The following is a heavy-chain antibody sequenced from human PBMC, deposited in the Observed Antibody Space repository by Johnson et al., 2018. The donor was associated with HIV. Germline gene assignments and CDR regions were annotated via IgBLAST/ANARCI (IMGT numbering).Heavy chain of an antibody. J-gene: IGHJ3*02. CDR1: GFPFSSYA. V-gene: IGHV3-74*02. CDR2: INSDGSST. Sequence: MQLVESGGGLVQPGGSLRLSCSASGFPFSSYAMTWVRQAPGKGLVWVSRINSDGSSTSYADSVKGRFTISRDNAKNTLYLQMNSLRAEDTAVYYCVRSGDSIGSFWAGGAFDIWGQGTMVTVSS. D-gene: IGHD3/OR15-3a*01. CDR3: VRSGDSIGSFWAGGAFDI.